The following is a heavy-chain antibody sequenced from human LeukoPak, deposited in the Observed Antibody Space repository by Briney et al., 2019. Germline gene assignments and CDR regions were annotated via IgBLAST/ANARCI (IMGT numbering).Heavy chain of an antibody. CDR1: GFTFSSYS. D-gene: IGHD6-6*01. CDR2: ISSSSSTI. V-gene: IGHV3-48*01. Sequence: GGSLRLSCAASGFTFSSYSMNWVRQAPGKGLEWVSYISSSSSTIYYADSVKGRFTISRDNAKNSLYLQMNSLRAEDTAVYYCARNRGNIAARPDYYYYYMDVWGKGTTVTVS. J-gene: IGHJ6*03. CDR3: ARNRGNIAARPDYYYYYMDV.